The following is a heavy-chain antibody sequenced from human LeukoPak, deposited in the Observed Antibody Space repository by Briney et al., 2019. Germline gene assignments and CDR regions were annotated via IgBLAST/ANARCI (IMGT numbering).Heavy chain of an antibody. V-gene: IGHV3-30*03. CDR1: GFTFSSYG. CDR2: ISYDGSNK. Sequence: GRSLRLSCAASGFTFSSYGMHWVRQAPGKGLEWAAVISYDGSNKYYADSVKGRFTISRDNSKNTLYLQMNSLRAEDTAVYYCARGDCSSTSCYDGDYYGMDVWGQGTTVTVSS. D-gene: IGHD2-2*01. CDR3: ARGDCSSTSCYDGDYYGMDV. J-gene: IGHJ6*02.